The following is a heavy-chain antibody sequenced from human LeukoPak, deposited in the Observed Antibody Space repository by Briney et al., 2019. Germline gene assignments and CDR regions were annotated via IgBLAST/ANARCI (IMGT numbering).Heavy chain of an antibody. CDR1: GFTFSSYW. J-gene: IGHJ4*02. Sequence: GGSLRLSCAGSGFTFSSYWMSWVRQAPGKGLEWVANINQDGSAKYYVDSVKGRFTISRDNAKNSLYLQMNSLRAEDTALYYCASGRQLGYWGQGTLVTVSS. CDR2: INQDGSAK. V-gene: IGHV3-7*01. D-gene: IGHD3-16*01. CDR3: ASGRQLGY.